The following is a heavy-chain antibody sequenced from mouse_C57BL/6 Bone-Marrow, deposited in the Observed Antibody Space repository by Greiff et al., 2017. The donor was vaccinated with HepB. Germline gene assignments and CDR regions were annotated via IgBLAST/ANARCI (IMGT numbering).Heavy chain of an antibody. CDR3: AKGTTVVAGFDY. V-gene: IGHV14-2*01. Sequence: VQLKESGAELVKPGASVKLSCTASGFNIKDYYMHWVKQRTEQGLEWIGRIDPEDGETKYAPKFQGKATITADTSSNTAYLQLSSLTSEDTAVYYCAKGTTVVAGFDYWGQGTTLTVSS. J-gene: IGHJ2*01. D-gene: IGHD1-1*01. CDR2: IDPEDGET. CDR1: GFNIKDYY.